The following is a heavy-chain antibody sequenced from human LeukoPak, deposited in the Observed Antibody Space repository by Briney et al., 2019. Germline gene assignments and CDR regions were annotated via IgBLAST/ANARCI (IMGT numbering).Heavy chain of an antibody. Sequence: GASVKVSCKASGYIFTGYYMHWVRQAPGQGLEWMGWINPNSGGTNYAQRFQGRVTMTRDTSISTAYMELSRLRSDDTAMYYCARETFEGPYANFDYWGQGTLVTVSS. CDR3: ARETFEGPYANFDY. V-gene: IGHV1-2*02. J-gene: IGHJ4*02. CDR1: GYIFTGYY. D-gene: IGHD3-9*01. CDR2: INPNSGGT.